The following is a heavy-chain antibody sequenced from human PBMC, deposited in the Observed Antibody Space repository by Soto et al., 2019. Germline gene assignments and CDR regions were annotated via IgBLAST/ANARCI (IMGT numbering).Heavy chain of an antibody. CDR3: ARAKYRPGLPPV. Sequence: SETLSLTCTVSGDFINSHFWNWLRQTPGKGLEWIGNIYADGRTNYNPSLKSRVTISLHTSKIHFSLNLSSVTAADTAVYYCARAKYRPGLPPVRGPGALVTVSS. CDR2: IYADGRT. D-gene: IGHD2-21*01. J-gene: IGHJ4*02. CDR1: GDFINSHF. V-gene: IGHV4-4*08.